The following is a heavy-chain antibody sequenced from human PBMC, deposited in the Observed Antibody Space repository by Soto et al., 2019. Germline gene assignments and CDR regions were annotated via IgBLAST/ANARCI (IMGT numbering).Heavy chain of an antibody. J-gene: IGHJ3*01. Sequence: PGGSLRLSCAASGFTFSSYSMNWVRQAPGEGLEWVSFISSGSTYIYYADSVKGRYTISRDTARNSVYLQMNSLRAEDTAVYYCAREIQVAAADPSAFDFWGQGTMVTVSS. V-gene: IGHV3-21*01. CDR3: AREIQVAAADPSAFDF. CDR1: GFTFSSYS. D-gene: IGHD6-13*01. CDR2: ISSGSTYI.